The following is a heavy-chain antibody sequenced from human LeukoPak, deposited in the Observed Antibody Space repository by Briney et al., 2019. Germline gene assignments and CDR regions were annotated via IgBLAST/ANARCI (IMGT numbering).Heavy chain of an antibody. D-gene: IGHD3-22*01. CDR2: INHSGNT. CDR1: GGSFSGYY. J-gene: IGHJ4*02. Sequence: SETPSLTCAVYGGSFSGYYWSWIRQPPGKGLEWIGEINHSGNTNYNPSLKSRVTISVDTSKKQFSLKVTSVTAADTAVYYCASNPGASSGYPDYWAREPWSPSPQ. CDR3: ASNPGASSGYPDY. V-gene: IGHV4-34*01.